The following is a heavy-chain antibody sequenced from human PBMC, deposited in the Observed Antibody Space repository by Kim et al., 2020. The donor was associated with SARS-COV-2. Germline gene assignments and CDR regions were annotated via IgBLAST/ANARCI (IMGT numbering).Heavy chain of an antibody. J-gene: IGHJ6*02. D-gene: IGHD6-13*01. V-gene: IGHV1-69*13. CDR3: ARAAAGQIMMYYYYGMDV. CDR1: GGTFSSYA. Sequence: SVKVSCKASGGTFSSYAISWVRQAPGQGLEWMGGIIPIFVTANYAQKFQGRVTITADESTSTAYMELSSLRSEDTAVYYCARAAAGQIMMYYYYGMDVWGQGTTVTVSS. CDR2: IIPIFVTA.